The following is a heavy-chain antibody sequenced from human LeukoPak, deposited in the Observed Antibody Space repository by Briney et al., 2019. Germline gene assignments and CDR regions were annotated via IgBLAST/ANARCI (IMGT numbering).Heavy chain of an antibody. J-gene: IGHJ4*02. CDR3: ARAPGAPEFDY. V-gene: IGHV4-59*01. CDR1: GGSFSGYY. Sequence: SETLSLTCAVYGGSFSGYYWSWIRQPPGKGLEWIGYIYYSGSTNYNPSLKSRVTISVDTSKNQFSLKLSSVTAADTAVYYCARAPGAPEFDYWGQGTLVTVSS. CDR2: IYYSGST.